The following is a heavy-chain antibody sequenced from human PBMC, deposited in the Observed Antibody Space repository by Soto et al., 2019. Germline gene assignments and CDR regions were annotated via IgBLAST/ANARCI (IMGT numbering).Heavy chain of an antibody. CDR3: ARDFYYYGSGTMGGYFDY. J-gene: IGHJ4*02. CDR2: INSGGST. CDR1: GLTVRSNY. V-gene: IGHV3-66*01. D-gene: IGHD3-10*01. Sequence: EVQLVESGGGLVQPGGSLRLSCAASGLTVRSNYMRWVRQAPEKGLERVSVINSGGSTYYADSVKGRFTISRDNSKKTLYIQMNSLRAEDMAVYYCARDFYYYGSGTMGGYFDYWGQGTLVTVSS.